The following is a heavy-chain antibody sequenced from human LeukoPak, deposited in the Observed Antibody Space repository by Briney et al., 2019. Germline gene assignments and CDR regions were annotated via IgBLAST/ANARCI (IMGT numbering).Heavy chain of an antibody. CDR1: GFTFGSYG. CDR3: AIMHGYYDGSGYWVQ. Sequence: GGSLRLSCAASGFTFGSYGMSWVRQAPGKGLEWVSFITPNADRTSYADSVEGRFTISRDNPRNTLYMQMNSLRDEDTALYYCAIMHGYYDGSGYWVQWGQGTLATASS. CDR2: ITPNADRT. V-gene: IGHV3-23*01. J-gene: IGHJ1*01. D-gene: IGHD3-22*01.